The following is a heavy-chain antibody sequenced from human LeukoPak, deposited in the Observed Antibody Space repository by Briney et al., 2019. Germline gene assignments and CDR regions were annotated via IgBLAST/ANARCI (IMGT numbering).Heavy chain of an antibody. CDR3: ARGATYFYDSSGSTHLLGDAFDI. V-gene: IGHV3-23*01. D-gene: IGHD3-22*01. J-gene: IGHJ3*02. CDR2: ISGSGGST. Sequence: GGSLRLSCAASGFTFSSYAMSWVRQAPGKGLEWVSAISGSGGSTNYADSVKGRFTISRDNSKNTLYLQMNSLRAEDTAVYYCARGATYFYDSSGSTHLLGDAFDIWGQGTMVTVSS. CDR1: GFTFSSYA.